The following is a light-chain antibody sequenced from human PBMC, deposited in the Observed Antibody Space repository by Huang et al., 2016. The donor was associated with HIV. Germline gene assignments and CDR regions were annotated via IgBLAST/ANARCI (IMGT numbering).Light chain of an antibody. Sequence: DIQMTQSPSSLSASVGDRVTITCRASKSISSYLNWYQQKPGKAPKLLIYAASSLQSGVQSRFSGSGSGTDFTLTISSLQPEDFATYYCQQSYSTPLTFGGGTKVEIK. CDR3: QQSYSTPLT. V-gene: IGKV1-39*01. CDR2: AAS. J-gene: IGKJ4*01. CDR1: KSISSY.